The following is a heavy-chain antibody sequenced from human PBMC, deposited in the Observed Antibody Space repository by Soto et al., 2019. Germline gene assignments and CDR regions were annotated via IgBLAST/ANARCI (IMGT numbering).Heavy chain of an antibody. D-gene: IGHD3-22*01. CDR1: GGTFSSYA. J-gene: IGHJ6*02. V-gene: IGHV1-69*13. CDR2: IIPIFGTA. CDR3: ARDYYDSSGLMDV. Sequence: GASVKVSCKACGGTFSSYAISWVRQAPGQGLEWMGGIIPIFGTANYAQKFQGRVTITADESTSTAYMELSSLRSEDTAVYYCARDYYDSSGLMDVWGQGTTVTVSS.